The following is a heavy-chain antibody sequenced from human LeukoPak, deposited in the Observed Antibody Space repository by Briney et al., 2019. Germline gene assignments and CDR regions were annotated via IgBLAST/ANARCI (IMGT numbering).Heavy chain of an antibody. J-gene: IGHJ4*02. CDR2: IYSGGST. CDR1: GFTFSSNY. V-gene: IGHV3-53*01. CDR3: ARAGAVAASFDY. D-gene: IGHD6-19*01. Sequence: GGSLRLSCAASGFTFSSNYMSWVRQAPGKGLEGVSVIYSGGSTYYSDSVKGRFTISRDNSKNTLYLQMNSLRAEDTAVYYCARAGAVAASFDYWGQGTLVTVSS.